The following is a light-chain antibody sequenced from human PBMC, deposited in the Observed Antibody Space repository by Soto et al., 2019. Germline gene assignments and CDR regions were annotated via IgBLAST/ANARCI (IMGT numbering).Light chain of an antibody. CDR2: EVS. Sequence: QAVVTQPASVSGSPGQSITISCTGTSSDVGGYNYVSWYHQDLGKAPKLLIYEVSIRPSGVSNRFSGSKSGNTASLTISGLQAEDEGDYYCSSYTSTSTPVVFGGGTKVTVL. CDR3: SSYTSTSTPVV. J-gene: IGLJ2*01. CDR1: SSDVGGYNY. V-gene: IGLV2-14*01.